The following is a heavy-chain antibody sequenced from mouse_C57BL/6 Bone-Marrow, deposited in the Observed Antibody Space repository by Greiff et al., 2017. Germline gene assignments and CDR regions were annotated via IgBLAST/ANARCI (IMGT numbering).Heavy chain of an antibody. CDR1: GFNIKDDY. J-gene: IGHJ3*01. D-gene: IGHD1-3*01. CDR3: RSSAWFAY. CDR2: IDPENGDT. Sequence: EVQLQQSGAELVRPGASVKLSCTASGFNIKDDYMHWVKQRPEQGLEWIGWIDPENGDTEYASKFQGKATITADTSSNTAYLQLSSLTSEDTAVYSCRSSAWFAYWGQGTLVTVSA. V-gene: IGHV14-4*01.